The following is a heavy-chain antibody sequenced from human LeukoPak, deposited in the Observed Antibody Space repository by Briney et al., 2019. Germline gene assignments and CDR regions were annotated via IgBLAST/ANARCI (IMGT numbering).Heavy chain of an antibody. D-gene: IGHD2-15*01. V-gene: IGHV1-3*01. Sequence: ASVKVSCKGSGYTFTNYAIHWVRQAPGQSLEWLGWINPGNGDTKYSQDFQGRVTINTDTSAATAYVELNGLTSEDTAVYYCARDRWHCRVNCDSVYYFALDVWGQGTTVTVSS. CDR2: INPGNGDT. CDR1: GYTFTNYA. J-gene: IGHJ6*02. CDR3: ARDRWHCRVNCDSVYYFALDV.